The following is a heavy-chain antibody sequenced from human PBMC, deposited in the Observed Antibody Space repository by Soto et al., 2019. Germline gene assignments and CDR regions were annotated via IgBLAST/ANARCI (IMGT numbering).Heavy chain of an antibody. CDR2: ISGPSIYI. J-gene: IGHJ6*02. CDR3: ARGFRNGFNV. CDR1: GFTFSGYS. V-gene: IGHV3-21*01. D-gene: IGHD2-8*01. Sequence: EVQLVESGGGLVKPGGSLRLSCVASGFTFSGYSINWVRQAPGKGLEWVSYISGPSIYIYYADSVKGRFTISRDNAKSAVYLQMNSLRAEDTAVYYCARGFRNGFNVWGQGTPVSVSS.